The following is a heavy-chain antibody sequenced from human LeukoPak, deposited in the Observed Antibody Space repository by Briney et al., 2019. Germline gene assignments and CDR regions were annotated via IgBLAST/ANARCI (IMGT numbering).Heavy chain of an antibody. D-gene: IGHD6-6*01. V-gene: IGHV4-4*07. J-gene: IGHJ5*02. Sequence: SETLSLTCTVSGGSISSYYWSWVRQPAGKGLEWVGRIYTSGGTNYNPSLKSRVTMSVDTSKNQFSLKLSSVTAADTAVYYCAGRPIAAPSSWFDPWGQGTLVTVSS. CDR2: IYTSGGT. CDR1: GGSISSYY. CDR3: AGRPIAAPSSWFDP.